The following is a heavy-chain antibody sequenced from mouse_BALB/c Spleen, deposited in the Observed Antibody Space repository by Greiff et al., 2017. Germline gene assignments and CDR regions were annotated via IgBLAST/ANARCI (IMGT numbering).Heavy chain of an antibody. J-gene: IGHJ2*01. V-gene: IGHV1-66*01. CDR3: ARSSLGYFDY. Sequence: QVQLQQSGPELVKPGASVKISCKASGYSFTSYYIHWVKQRPGQGLEWIGWIFPGSGNTKYNEKFKGKATLTADTSSSTAYMQLSSLTSEDSAVYFCARSSLGYFDYWGQGTTLTVSS. CDR2: IFPGSGNT. CDR1: GYSFTSYY.